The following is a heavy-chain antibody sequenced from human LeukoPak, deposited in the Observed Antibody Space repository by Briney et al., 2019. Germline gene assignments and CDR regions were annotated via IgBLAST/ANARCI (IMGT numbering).Heavy chain of an antibody. V-gene: IGHV1-69*05. Sequence: SVKVSCNASGGTFSGYAISWVRQAPGQGLEWMGGIIPIFGVTNSAQKFQGRVTITTDESTTTAYMERSSLRSEDTAVYYCARVRGYSGYDDYFDYWGQGTLVTVSS. CDR2: IIPIFGVT. CDR3: ARVRGYSGYDDYFDY. CDR1: GGTFSGYA. D-gene: IGHD5-12*01. J-gene: IGHJ4*02.